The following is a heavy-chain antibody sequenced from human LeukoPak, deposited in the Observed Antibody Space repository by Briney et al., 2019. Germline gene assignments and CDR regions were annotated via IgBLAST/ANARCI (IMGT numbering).Heavy chain of an antibody. CDR3: ARVGVIMPY. CDR1: GFTFSSYS. V-gene: IGHV3-48*01. J-gene: IGHJ4*02. Sequence: PGGSLRLSCAASGFTFSSYSMNWVRQAPGKGLEWVSYISSSSSTIYYADSVKGRFTISRDNAKNSLYLQMNSLRAEDTAVYYCARVGVIMPYWGQGTLDTVSS. CDR2: ISSSSSTI. D-gene: IGHD3-3*01.